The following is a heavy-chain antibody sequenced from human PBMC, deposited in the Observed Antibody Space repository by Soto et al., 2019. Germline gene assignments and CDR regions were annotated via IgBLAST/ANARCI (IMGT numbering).Heavy chain of an antibody. CDR3: ARQGSDIVVVPAAIGSFDY. CDR1: GGSISSYY. CDR2: IYYSGST. D-gene: IGHD2-2*01. J-gene: IGHJ4*02. Sequence: AETLSLTCTVSGGSISSYYWSWIRQPPGKGLGWIGYIYYSGSTNYNPSLKSRVTISVDTSKNQFSLKLSSVTAADTAVYYCARQGSDIVVVPAAIGSFDYWGQGTLVTVSS. V-gene: IGHV4-59*08.